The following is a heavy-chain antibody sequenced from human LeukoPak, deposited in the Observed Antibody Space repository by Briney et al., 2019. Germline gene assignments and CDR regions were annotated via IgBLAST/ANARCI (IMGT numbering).Heavy chain of an antibody. D-gene: IGHD3-9*01. CDR3: ASGPDFDWLIGNP. Sequence: PGGSLRLSCAASGFTFSSYSMNWVRQAPGKGLEWVSYISSSSSTIYYADSVKGRFTISRDNAKNSLYLQMNSLRAEDTAVYYCASGPDFDWLIGNPWGQGTLVTVSS. CDR1: GFTFSSYS. J-gene: IGHJ5*02. CDR2: ISSSSSTI. V-gene: IGHV3-48*04.